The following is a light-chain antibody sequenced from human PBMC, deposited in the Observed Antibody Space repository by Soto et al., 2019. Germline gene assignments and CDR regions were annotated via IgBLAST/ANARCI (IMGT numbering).Light chain of an antibody. CDR3: SSYAGSNNFV. CDR2: EVS. Sequence: QSALTQPPSASGSPGQSVTISCTGTSSDVGGYNYVSWYQQHPGKAPKLMIYEVSKRPSGVPDRLSGSKSGNTASLTVSGLQAEDEADYYCSSYAGSNNFVFGTGTKPPS. J-gene: IGLJ1*01. CDR1: SSDVGGYNY. V-gene: IGLV2-8*01.